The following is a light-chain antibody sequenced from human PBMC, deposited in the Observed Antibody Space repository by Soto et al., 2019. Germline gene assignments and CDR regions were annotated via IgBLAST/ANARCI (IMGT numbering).Light chain of an antibody. J-gene: IGKJ1*01. CDR2: DAS. CDR3: QQYNSYPWT. Sequence: DIQMTQSPSTLSASVGDRVTITCRASQSISSWLAWYQQKPWKAPKLLIYDASRLESGDPSRLSGSGSGPEVTLTLSSLQPDDFATYYCQQYNSYPWTGGQGTNVEIK. V-gene: IGKV1-5*01. CDR1: QSISSW.